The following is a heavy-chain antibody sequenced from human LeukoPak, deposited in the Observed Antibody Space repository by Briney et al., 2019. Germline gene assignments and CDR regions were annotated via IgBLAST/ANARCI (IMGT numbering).Heavy chain of an antibody. Sequence: GGSLRLSCAASGFTFSSYGMHWVRQASGKGLEWVAVIWYDGSNKYYADSVKGRFTISRDNSKNTLYLQMNSLRAEDTAVYYCAKDPRSYCSSTSCPPWFDPWGQGTLVTVSS. D-gene: IGHD2-2*01. CDR3: AKDPRSYCSSTSCPPWFDP. V-gene: IGHV3-33*06. CDR1: GFTFSSYG. J-gene: IGHJ5*02. CDR2: IWYDGSNK.